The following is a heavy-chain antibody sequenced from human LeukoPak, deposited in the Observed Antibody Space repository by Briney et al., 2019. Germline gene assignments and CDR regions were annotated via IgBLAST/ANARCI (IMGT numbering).Heavy chain of an antibody. CDR3: AREVDCGGDCFEDYYYYYMDV. CDR1: GGSISSYY. Sequence: SETLSLTCTVSGGSISSYYWSWIRQPAGKGLEWIGRIYTSGSTNYNPSLKSRVTMSVDTSKNQFSLKLSSVTAADTAVYYCAREVDCGGDCFEDYYYYYMDVWGKGTTVTISS. V-gene: IGHV4-4*07. J-gene: IGHJ6*03. CDR2: IYTSGST. D-gene: IGHD2-21*02.